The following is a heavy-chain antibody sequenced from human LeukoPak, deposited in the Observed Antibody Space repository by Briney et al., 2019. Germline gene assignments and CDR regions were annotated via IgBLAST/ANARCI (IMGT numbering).Heavy chain of an antibody. J-gene: IGHJ3*02. Sequence: GGSLRLSCAASGFTFSSHGMNWVRQAPGKGLEWVSGISPSGGITYYTDSVKGRFTISRDNSKNTVSLQMNSLRAEDTAVYYCARDSFNSGQALGIEGSGWYSAFDIWGQGTMVTVSS. D-gene: IGHD6-19*01. CDR3: ARDSFNSGQALGIEGSGWYSAFDI. CDR1: GFTFSSHG. CDR2: ISPSGGIT. V-gene: IGHV3-23*01.